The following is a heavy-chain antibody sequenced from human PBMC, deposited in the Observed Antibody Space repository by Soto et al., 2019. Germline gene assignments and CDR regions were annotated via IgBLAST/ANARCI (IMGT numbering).Heavy chain of an antibody. CDR2: IYYSGST. D-gene: IGHD2-15*01. CDR3: ARGGYPKASDIVVGVAATPLYYYGMDV. J-gene: IGHJ6*02. CDR1: GGSISSYY. V-gene: IGHV4-59*12. Sequence: PSETLSLTCTVSGGSISSYYWSWIRQPPGKGLEWIGYIYYSGSTNYNPSLKSRVTISVDTSKNQFSLKLSSVTAADTAVYYCARGGYPKASDIVVGVAATPLYYYGMDVWGQGTTVTVSS.